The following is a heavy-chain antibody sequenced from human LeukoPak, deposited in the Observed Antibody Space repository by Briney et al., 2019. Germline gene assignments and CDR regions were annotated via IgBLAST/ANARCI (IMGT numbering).Heavy chain of an antibody. V-gene: IGHV3-30*03. CDR2: ISKDKSFE. CDR1: GFTFSSYN. D-gene: IGHD2/OR15-2a*01. Sequence: GGSLRLSCAASGFTFSSYNMHWVRQAPGKGLEWVAVISKDKSFEYYGDSVKGRFTISRDNPRNTLYLEMNSLRAEDTAVYYCARESPRTFGWRKYYGMDVWGQGTTVTVSS. J-gene: IGHJ6*02. CDR3: ARESPRTFGWRKYYGMDV.